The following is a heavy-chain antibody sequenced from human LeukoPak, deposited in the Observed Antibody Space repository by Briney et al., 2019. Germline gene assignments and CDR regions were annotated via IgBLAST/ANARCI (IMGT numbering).Heavy chain of an antibody. CDR3: ARSYCSSTSCSEWFDP. CDR2: IYYSGST. Sequence: SQTLSLTCTVSGGSISSDGYYWSRIRQHPGKGLEWIGYIYYSGSTYYNPSLKSRVTISVDTSKNQFSLKLSSVTAADTAVYYCARSYCSSTSCSEWFDPWGQGTLVTVSS. J-gene: IGHJ5*02. V-gene: IGHV4-31*03. D-gene: IGHD2-2*01. CDR1: GGSISSDGYY.